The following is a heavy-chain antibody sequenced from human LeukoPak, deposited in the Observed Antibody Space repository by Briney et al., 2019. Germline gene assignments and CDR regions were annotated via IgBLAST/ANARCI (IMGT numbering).Heavy chain of an antibody. CDR3: AKYGGKAYFYY. V-gene: IGHV3-23*01. J-gene: IGHJ4*02. Sequence: PGGSLRPSCGASGFTFNSYAMTWVRQAPGEGLEWVSRISNSGGNTYYADSVQGGFTISRDSSKNTRYLHMNSVRAEDTAVYYCAKYGGKAYFYYWGQGTLVTVSS. CDR2: ISNSGGNT. D-gene: IGHD4-23*01. CDR1: GFTFNSYA.